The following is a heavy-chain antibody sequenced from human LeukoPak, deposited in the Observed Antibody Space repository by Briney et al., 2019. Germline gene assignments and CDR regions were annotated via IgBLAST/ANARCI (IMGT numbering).Heavy chain of an antibody. CDR2: NYYRGST. Sequence: SETLSLTRTVSGGSIRRYYWSWIRQPSAKGLECIGYNYYRGSTNYHPSLKSRVTISVDTSKNQFSLKLSSVTAADTAVYYCAREADSSGWYLGIDYWGYGTLVTVSS. D-gene: IGHD6-19*01. CDR3: AREADSSGWYLGIDY. CDR1: GGSIRRYY. V-gene: IGHV4-59*01. J-gene: IGHJ4*01.